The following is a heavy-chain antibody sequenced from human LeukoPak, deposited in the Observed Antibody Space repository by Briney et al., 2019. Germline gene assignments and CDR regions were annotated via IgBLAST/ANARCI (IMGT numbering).Heavy chain of an antibody. J-gene: IGHJ4*02. D-gene: IGHD2-2*01. V-gene: IGHV3-23*01. CDR2: ISGSGGST. CDR3: AKVVVVVPAAIEIDY. Sequence: PGGSLRLSCAASGFTFSSYAMSWGRQGPGQGLEWVSAISGSGGSTYYADSVKGRFTISRDNSKNTLYLQMNSLRAEDTAVYYCAKVVVVVPAAIEIDYWGQGTLVTVSS. CDR1: GFTFSSYA.